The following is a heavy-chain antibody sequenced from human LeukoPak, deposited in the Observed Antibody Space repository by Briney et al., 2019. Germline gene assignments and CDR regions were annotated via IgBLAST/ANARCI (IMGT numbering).Heavy chain of an antibody. CDR1: GGSFSDYS. D-gene: IGHD4-17*01. Sequence: SETLSLTCAVYGGSFSDYSWSRIRQPPGKGLEWIGEINHSGSTNYNPSLKSRVTISVDTSKNQFSLKLSSVTAADTAVYYCAQGHDYGDYLNWFDPWGQGTLVTVSS. V-gene: IGHV4-34*01. J-gene: IGHJ5*02. CDR3: AQGHDYGDYLNWFDP. CDR2: INHSGST.